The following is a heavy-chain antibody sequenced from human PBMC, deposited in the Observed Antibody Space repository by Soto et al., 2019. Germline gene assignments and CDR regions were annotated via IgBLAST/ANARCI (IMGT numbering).Heavy chain of an antibody. D-gene: IGHD3-22*01. J-gene: IGHJ6*02. CDR1: GFKSTDFA. Sequence: VQLVESGGGGVRPGRSLGPPCEASGFKSTDFALHWFGQAPGKGLEWVAIISYDGSDKYYADSVKGRFVISRDNPKNTLYLEMNSLRPEDTAVYFCARRAWDSYYAIDVWGQGTTVTVFS. V-gene: IGHV3-30*09. CDR3: ARRAWDSYYAIDV. CDR2: ISYDGSDK.